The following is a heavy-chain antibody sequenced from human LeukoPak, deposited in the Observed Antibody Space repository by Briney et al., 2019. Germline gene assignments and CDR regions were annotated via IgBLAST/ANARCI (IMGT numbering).Heavy chain of an antibody. D-gene: IGHD3-9*01. CDR1: GGSFSGYY. J-gene: IGHJ4*02. CDR2: INHSGST. Sequence: SETLSLTCAVYGGSFSGYYWSWIRQPPGKGLEWIGEINHSGSTNYNPSLKSRVTISVDTSKNQLSLKLSSVTAADTAVYYCARGPPILRYFDWLSAGFDYWGQGTLVTVSS. V-gene: IGHV4-34*01. CDR3: ARGPPILRYFDWLSAGFDY.